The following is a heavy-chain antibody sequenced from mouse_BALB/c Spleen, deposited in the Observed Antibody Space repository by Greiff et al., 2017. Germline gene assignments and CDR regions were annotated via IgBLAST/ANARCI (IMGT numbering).Heavy chain of an antibody. D-gene: IGHD2-13*01. J-gene: IGHJ1*01. CDR2: IGNKANGYTT. V-gene: IGHV7-3*02. CDR1: GFTFSAHY. CDR3: ARDIGVTEYFDI. Sequence: EVHVVVSGGGLVLPGGSLRLSCATSGFTFSAHYMSWVRQPPGKALEWLGFIGNKANGYTTVYSASVRGRFTISRDNSQSILYLQMNTLRAEDSATYYCARDIGVTEYFDIWGAGATVTVS.